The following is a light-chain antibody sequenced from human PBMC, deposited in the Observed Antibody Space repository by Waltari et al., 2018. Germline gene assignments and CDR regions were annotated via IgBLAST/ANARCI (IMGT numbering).Light chain of an antibody. CDR3: QKFKNWPPG. J-gene: IGKJ1*01. CDR1: QSVSSN. Sequence: EIVMTQSPATLSVSPGERATLSCRASQSVSSNLAWYQQKPGQAPGLLIHGASTRATGIPARFSGSGSGTDFTLTISSLQSEDFAVYYCQKFKNWPPGFGQGTKVEIK. V-gene: IGKV3-15*01. CDR2: GAS.